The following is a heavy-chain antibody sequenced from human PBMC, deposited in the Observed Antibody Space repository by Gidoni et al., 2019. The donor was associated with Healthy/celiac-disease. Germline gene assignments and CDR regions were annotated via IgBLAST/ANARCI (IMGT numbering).Heavy chain of an antibody. CDR1: GFTFSNDC. Sequence: EVQLVESGGGLVKPGGSLGLSVAASGFTFSNDCMGLVRQAPGKGAGWVGRIKSKTDGGTTDYAATVKGRFTISRDDSKNTLYLQMNSLKTEDTAVYYCTTDPQWLPLVDYWGQGTLVTVSS. CDR2: IKSKTDGGTT. V-gene: IGHV3-15*01. CDR3: TTDPQWLPLVDY. J-gene: IGHJ4*02. D-gene: IGHD6-19*01.